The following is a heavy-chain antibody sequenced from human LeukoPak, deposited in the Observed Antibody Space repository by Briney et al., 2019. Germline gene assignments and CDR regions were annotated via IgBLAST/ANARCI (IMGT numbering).Heavy chain of an antibody. J-gene: IGHJ5*02. CDR3: AKDHITMVRVNWFDP. CDR1: GFTFSSYG. D-gene: IGHD3-10*01. CDR2: IWYVGSNK. Sequence: PGRSLRLSCAASGFTFSSYGMHWVRQAPGKGLEWVAVIWYVGSNKYYADSVKGRFTISRDNSKNTLYLQMNSLRAEDTAVYYCAKDHITMVRVNWFDPWGQGTLVTVSS. V-gene: IGHV3-33*06.